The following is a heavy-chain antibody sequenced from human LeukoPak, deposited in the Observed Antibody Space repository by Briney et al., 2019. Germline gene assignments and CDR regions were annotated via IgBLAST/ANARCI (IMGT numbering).Heavy chain of an antibody. CDR2: ISWNSGSI. V-gene: IGHV3-9*01. CDR1: GFTFDDYA. Sequence: PGGSLRLSCAASGFTFDDYAMHWVRQAPGKGREWVSGISWNSGSIGYADSVKGRFTISRDNAKNSLYLQMNSLRAEDTASYYCAKDTQPGIAAAGTFDYWGQGTLVTVPS. D-gene: IGHD6-13*01. J-gene: IGHJ4*02. CDR3: AKDTQPGIAAAGTFDY.